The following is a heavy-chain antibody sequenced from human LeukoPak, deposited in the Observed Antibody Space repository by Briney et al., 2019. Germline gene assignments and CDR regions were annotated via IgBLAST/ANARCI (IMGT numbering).Heavy chain of an antibody. J-gene: IGHJ4*02. D-gene: IGHD3-9*01. CDR3: ARLPYDILTGYYPNLYFDY. V-gene: IGHV5-51*01. CDR1: GYSFTSYW. CDR2: IYPGDSDT. Sequence: GGSLKISCKGSGYSFTSYWIGWVRQMPGKGLGWMGIIYPGDSDTRYSPSFQGQVTISADKSISTAYLQWSSLKASDTAMYYCARLPYDILTGYYPNLYFDYWGQGTLVTVSS.